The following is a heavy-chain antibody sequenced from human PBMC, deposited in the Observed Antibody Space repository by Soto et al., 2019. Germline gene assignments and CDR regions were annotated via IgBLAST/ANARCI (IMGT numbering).Heavy chain of an antibody. CDR1: GFTFSSFW. V-gene: IGHV3-7*05. Sequence: GGSLRLSCAASGFTFSSFWMSWVRQAPGKGLEWVANIKQDGSEKYYVDSVKGRFTISRDNAKNSLYLQMSSLRAEDTAVYYCARVLVGATKRQHFHSWGQGTLVTVSS. J-gene: IGHJ4*02. CDR2: IKQDGSEK. D-gene: IGHD1-26*01. CDR3: ARVLVGATKRQHFHS.